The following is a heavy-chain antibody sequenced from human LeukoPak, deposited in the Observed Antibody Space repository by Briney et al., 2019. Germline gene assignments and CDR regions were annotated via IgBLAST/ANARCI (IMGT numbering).Heavy chain of an antibody. Sequence: ASVKVSCKASGYTFTSYAMHWVRQAPGQRLEWMGWINAGNGNTKYSQKFQGRVTITRDTSASTAYMEPSSLRSEDTAVYYCARGHKDFWSGYPLYYYYYYMDVWGKGTTVTVSS. D-gene: IGHD3-3*01. V-gene: IGHV1-3*01. J-gene: IGHJ6*03. CDR2: INAGNGNT. CDR1: GYTFTSYA. CDR3: ARGHKDFWSGYPLYYYYYYMDV.